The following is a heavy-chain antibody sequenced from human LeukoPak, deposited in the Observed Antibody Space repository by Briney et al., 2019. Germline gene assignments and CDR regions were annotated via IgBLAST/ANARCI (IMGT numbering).Heavy chain of an antibody. Sequence: SETLSLTCSVSGTSISSFYWSWIRQPPGKGLEWIAYIYHSGSTNYNPSLKTRVTMSVDTSKNQFSLKLSSVTAADTAVYYCARGPLTMTRGFDPWGQGTLVTVSS. CDR3: ARGPLTMTRGFDP. V-gene: IGHV4-59*12. J-gene: IGHJ5*02. CDR2: IYHSGST. D-gene: IGHD4-17*01. CDR1: GTSISSFY.